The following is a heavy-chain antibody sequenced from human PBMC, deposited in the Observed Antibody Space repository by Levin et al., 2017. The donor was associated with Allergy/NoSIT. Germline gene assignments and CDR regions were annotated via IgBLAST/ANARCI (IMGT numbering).Heavy chain of an antibody. D-gene: IGHD3-16*02. V-gene: IGHV4-34*01. J-gene: IGHJ5*02. CDR3: ARGLLDDYVWGSYRSRWFDP. Sequence: SQTLSLTCAVYGGSFSGYYWSWIRQPPGKGLEWIGEINHSGSTNYNPSLKSRVTISVDTSKNQFSLKLSSVTAADTAVYYCARGLLDDYVWGSYRSRWFDPWGQGTLVTVSS. CDR2: INHSGST. CDR1: GGSFSGYY.